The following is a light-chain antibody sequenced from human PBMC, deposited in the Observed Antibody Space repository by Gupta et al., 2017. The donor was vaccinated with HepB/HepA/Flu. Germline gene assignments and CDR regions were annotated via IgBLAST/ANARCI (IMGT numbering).Light chain of an antibody. CDR2: DVS. CDR1: SSDVGGYNY. Sequence: QSALTQPRSVSGSPGQSVTISCTGTSSDVGGYNYVSWYQQHPGKAPKLMIYDVSKRPSGVPDRFSGSKSGNTASLTISGLQAEDEADYYGCSYAGSYTFAYVFGTGTKVTV. J-gene: IGLJ1*01. V-gene: IGLV2-11*01. CDR3: CSYAGSYTFAYV.